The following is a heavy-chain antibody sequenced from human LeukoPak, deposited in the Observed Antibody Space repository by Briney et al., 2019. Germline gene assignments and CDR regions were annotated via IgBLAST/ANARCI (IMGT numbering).Heavy chain of an antibody. CDR3: TREDYGVDS. CDR2: IKQDGSEN. D-gene: IGHD3-16*01. Sequence: GVYLRLSCAASGFTFSGLWMSWVRQAPGKGLEWVANIKQDGSENYYVDSVKGRFIISRDNARNSLYLQMNSLRAEDTAMYYCTREDYGVDSWGQGTLVTVAS. V-gene: IGHV3-7*01. J-gene: IGHJ4*02. CDR1: GFTFSGLW.